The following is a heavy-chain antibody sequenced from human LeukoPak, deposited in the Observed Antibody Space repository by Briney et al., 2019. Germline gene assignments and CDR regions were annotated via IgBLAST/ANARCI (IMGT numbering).Heavy chain of an antibody. CDR1: RSTFSNYW. J-gene: IGHJ4*02. CDR3: ARDTYGGFDY. D-gene: IGHD4-23*01. CDR2: INQDGSEK. Sequence: PGGSLRLSCAASRSTFSNYWMGWVRQAPGKGLEWVASINQDGSEKYYVDSVKGRFTISRDNAKNSLYLQINSLRAEDTAVHYCARDTYGGFDYWGQGALVTVSS. V-gene: IGHV3-7*01.